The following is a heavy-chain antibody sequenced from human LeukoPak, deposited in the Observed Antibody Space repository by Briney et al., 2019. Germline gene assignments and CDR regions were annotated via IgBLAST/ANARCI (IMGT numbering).Heavy chain of an antibody. J-gene: IGHJ5*02. V-gene: IGHV4-34*01. D-gene: IGHD6-13*01. CDR2: INHSGST. Sequence: PSETLSLTCAVYGGSFSGYYWSWIRQPPGKGLEWIGEINHSGSTNYNPSLKSRVTISVDTSKNQFSLKLSSVTAADTAVYYCARGRGALKSNRLKLNSSSWRWFDPWGQGTLVTVSS. CDR3: ARGRGALKSNRLKLNSSSWRWFDP. CDR1: GGSFSGYY.